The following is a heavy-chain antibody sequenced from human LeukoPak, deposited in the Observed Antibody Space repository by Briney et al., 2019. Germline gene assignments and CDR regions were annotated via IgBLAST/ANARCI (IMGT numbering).Heavy chain of an antibody. D-gene: IGHD1-26*01. Sequence: SETLSLTCAVYGGSFSGYYWSWIRQPPGKGLEWIGEINHSGSTNYNPSLKSRVTISVDTSKNQFSLKLRSVTAADTAVYYCARRRRYSGSYFDYWGQGTLVTVSS. V-gene: IGHV4-34*01. CDR1: GGSFSGYY. CDR2: INHSGST. J-gene: IGHJ4*02. CDR3: ARRRRYSGSYFDY.